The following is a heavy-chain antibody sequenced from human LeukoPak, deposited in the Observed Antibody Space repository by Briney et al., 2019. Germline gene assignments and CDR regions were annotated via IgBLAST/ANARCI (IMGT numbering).Heavy chain of an antibody. Sequence: GGFLRLSCAASGFTFSNSAMNWVRQVPGKGLEWVSSIDYDSSHIYYAASVRGRFTISRDNARNSVYLQMNSLRVEDTAVYYCARDPLRYLRVGHYDYWGQGTLVAVSS. CDR1: GFTFSNSA. D-gene: IGHD3-9*01. CDR3: ARDPLRYLRVGHYDY. J-gene: IGHJ4*02. CDR2: IDYDSSHI. V-gene: IGHV3-21*01.